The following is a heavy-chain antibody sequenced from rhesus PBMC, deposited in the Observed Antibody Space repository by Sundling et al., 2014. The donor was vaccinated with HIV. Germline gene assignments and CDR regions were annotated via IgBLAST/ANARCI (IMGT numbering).Heavy chain of an antibody. D-gene: IGHD1-26*01. CDR3: ARGVTGTTGYFDY. CDR1: GGSLSASY. J-gene: IGHJ4*01. V-gene: IGHV4-165*01. Sequence: QVQLQESGPGLLKPSETLSLTCAVSGGSLSASYWNWIRQPPGKGLEWIGYIGGSSGNTYYKPSLKSRVTISRDTSKNQISLSLTSVTAADTAVYYCARGVTGTTGYFDYWAQGVLGTVSS. CDR2: IGGSSGNT.